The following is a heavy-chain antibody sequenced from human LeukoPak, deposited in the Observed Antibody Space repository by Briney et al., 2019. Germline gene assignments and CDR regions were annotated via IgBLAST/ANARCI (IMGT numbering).Heavy chain of an antibody. Sequence: KPSETLSLTCAVYGGSFSGYYWSWIRQPPGKGLEWIGEINHSGSTNYNPSLKSRVTISVDTSKNQFSLKLSSVTAADTAVYYCARTGYGYGLRGDVWGKGTTVTVSS. J-gene: IGHJ6*04. V-gene: IGHV4-34*01. CDR3: ARTGYGYGLRGDV. D-gene: IGHD5-18*01. CDR2: INHSGST. CDR1: GGSFSGYY.